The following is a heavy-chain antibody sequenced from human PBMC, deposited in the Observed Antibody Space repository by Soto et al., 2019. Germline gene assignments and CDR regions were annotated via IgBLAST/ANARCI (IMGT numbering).Heavy chain of an antibody. J-gene: IGHJ4*02. CDR1: GGSISSSSYY. V-gene: IGHV4-39*01. CDR2: IYYSGST. Sequence: QLQLQESGPGLVKPSETLSLTCTVSGGSISSSSYYWGWIRQPPGKGLEWIGSIYYSGSTYYNPSLKSRVTISVDTSKNQFSLRLSSVTAADTAVYYCASCGPTIGGYWGQGTLVTVSS. CDR3: ASCGPTIGGY. D-gene: IGHD3-16*01.